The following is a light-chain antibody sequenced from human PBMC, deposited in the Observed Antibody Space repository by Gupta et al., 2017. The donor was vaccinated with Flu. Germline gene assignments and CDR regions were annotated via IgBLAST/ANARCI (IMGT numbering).Light chain of an antibody. CDR1: QSITSSF. CDR2: AAS. CDR3: QHYGSSRFT. V-gene: IGKV3-20*01. Sequence: IVLTPSPGTLSLSPGERATLSCRASQSITSSFLAWYQQKLGQAPRLLIYAASSGATDIPDRFSGSGSGTDFTLPIIRLEPEDFAVYYCQHYGSSRFTFGPGTRVDIK. J-gene: IGKJ3*01.